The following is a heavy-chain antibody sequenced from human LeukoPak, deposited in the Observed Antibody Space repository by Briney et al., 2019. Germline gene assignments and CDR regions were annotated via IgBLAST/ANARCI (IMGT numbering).Heavy chain of an antibody. J-gene: IGHJ4*02. CDR1: GFTFNTYG. D-gene: IGHD3-22*01. CDR3: ARDLRICPRKYDSSSHPFDY. CDR2: TCGSGADT. V-gene: IGHV3-23*01. Sequence: GASLRLSCAASGFTFNTYGMNWVRQAPGKGLEWVSGTCGSGADTYYADSVKGRFTISRDNSKNILYLQMNSLRGEDTAIYYCARDLRICPRKYDSSSHPFDYWGQGTLVTVSS.